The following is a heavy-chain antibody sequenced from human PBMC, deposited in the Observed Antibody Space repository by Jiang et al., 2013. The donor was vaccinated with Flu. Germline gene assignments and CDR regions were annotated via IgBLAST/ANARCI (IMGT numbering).Heavy chain of an antibody. CDR2: IYYSRST. V-gene: IGHV4-31*02. J-gene: IGHJ4*02. D-gene: IGHD5-24*01. CDR1: SISSGGYV. Sequence: SISSGGYVLELDPPXPRKGLEWIGYIYYSRSTYYNPSLKSRVTISVDTSKNQFSLKLSSVTAADTAVYYCARGATRWHNNYWGQGTLVTVSS. CDR3: ARGATRWHNNY.